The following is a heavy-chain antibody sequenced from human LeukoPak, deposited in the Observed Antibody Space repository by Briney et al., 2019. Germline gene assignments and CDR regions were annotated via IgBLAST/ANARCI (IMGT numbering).Heavy chain of an antibody. Sequence: GGSLRLSCAASGFTFSDYYMSWIRQAPGKGLEWVSYISSSGSTIYYADSVKGRFTISRDNAKNSLYLQMNSLRAEDTAVYYCARVRYGDSILGGYYYYYMDVWGKGTTVTVSS. D-gene: IGHD4-17*01. CDR1: GFTFSDYY. CDR2: ISSSGSTI. J-gene: IGHJ6*03. V-gene: IGHV3-11*04. CDR3: ARVRYGDSILGGYYYYYMDV.